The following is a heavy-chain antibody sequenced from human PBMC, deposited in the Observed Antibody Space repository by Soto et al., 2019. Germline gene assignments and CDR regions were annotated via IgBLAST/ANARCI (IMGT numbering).Heavy chain of an antibody. J-gene: IGHJ4*02. CDR3: AMGGSPYVWFNEY. V-gene: IGHV1-69*01. CDR2: IIPVFGTT. D-gene: IGHD3-16*01. Sequence: QEQLVQSGAEVKKPGSSMKVSCKASGGIFSSFAISWVRQAPVQGLEWMGGIIPVFGTTNYAQKFQDRVTITADESTNTAYMELSSLRSEDTAMYYCAMGGSPYVWFNEYWGQGTLVTVSS. CDR1: GGIFSSFA.